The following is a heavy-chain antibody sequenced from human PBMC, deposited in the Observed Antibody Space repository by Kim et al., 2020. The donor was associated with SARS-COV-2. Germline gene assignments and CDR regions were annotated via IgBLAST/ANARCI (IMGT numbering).Heavy chain of an antibody. Sequence: YNPSLKSRVTISVDTSKNQFSLKLSSVTAADTAVYYCARHSGGVAGLYDYWGQGTLVTVSS. D-gene: IGHD6-19*01. CDR3: ARHSGGVAGLYDY. V-gene: IGHV4-30-2*05. J-gene: IGHJ4*02.